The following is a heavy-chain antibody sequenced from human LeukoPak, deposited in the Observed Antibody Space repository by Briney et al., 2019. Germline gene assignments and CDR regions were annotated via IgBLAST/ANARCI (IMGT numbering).Heavy chain of an antibody. CDR3: AKTGYYYGSGSLTSDY. CDR1: GFTFSSYG. J-gene: IGHJ4*02. D-gene: IGHD3-10*01. Sequence: GGSLRLSCAASGFTFSSYGMSWVRQAPGKGLEWVSAISGSGGSTYYADSVKGRFTISRDNSKNTLYLQMNSLRAEDTAVYYCAKTGYYYGSGSLTSDYWGQGTLVTVSS. CDR2: ISGSGGST. V-gene: IGHV3-23*01.